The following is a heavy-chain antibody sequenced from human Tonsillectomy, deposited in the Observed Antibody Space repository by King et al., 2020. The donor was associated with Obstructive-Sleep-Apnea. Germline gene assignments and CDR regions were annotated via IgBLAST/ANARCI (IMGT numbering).Heavy chain of an antibody. CDR3: ARVHYYDTSGYYYYFDY. J-gene: IGHJ4*02. V-gene: IGHV4-30-4*01. CDR1: GDSINSGEDY. D-gene: IGHD3-22*01. Sequence: QLQESGPGLVKPSQTLSLTCTVSGDSINSGEDYWGWIRQPPGKGLEWIGYIYYSGSTYYIPSLKSRATISVDTSKNQFSLRLTSVTAADTAVYYCARVHYYDTSGYYYYFDYWGQGTLVTVSS. CDR2: IYYSGST.